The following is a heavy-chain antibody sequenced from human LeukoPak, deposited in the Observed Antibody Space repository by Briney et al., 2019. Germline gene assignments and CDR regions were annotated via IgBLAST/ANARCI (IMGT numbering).Heavy chain of an antibody. J-gene: IGHJ4*02. CDR3: ARDPHTSGWPSGY. V-gene: IGHV4-34*01. CDR2: INHSGST. D-gene: IGHD6-19*01. Sequence: SETLSLTCAVYGGSFSGYYWSWIRQPPGKGLEWIGEINHSGSTNYNPSLKSRATISVDKSKNELSLKLSSVTAADTAVYYCARDPHTSGWPSGYWGQGTLVTVSS. CDR1: GGSFSGYY.